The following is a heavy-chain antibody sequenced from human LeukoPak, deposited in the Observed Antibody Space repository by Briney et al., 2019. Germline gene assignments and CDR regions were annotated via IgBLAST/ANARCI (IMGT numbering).Heavy chain of an antibody. V-gene: IGHV3-23*01. J-gene: IGHJ4*02. Sequence: PGGSLRLSCAASGFTFRRYGMTWVRQAPGKGLDWVSSVSDGGRNTYYADSVKGRFTISRDNSRNTLYLQMNSLRAEDTAVYYCAREYHDSSGYLDYWGQGTLVTVSS. CDR2: VSDGGRNT. CDR3: AREYHDSSGYLDY. CDR1: GFTFRRYG. D-gene: IGHD3-22*01.